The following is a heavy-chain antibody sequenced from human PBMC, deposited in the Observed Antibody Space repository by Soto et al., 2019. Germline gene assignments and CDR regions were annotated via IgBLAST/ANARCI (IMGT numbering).Heavy chain of an antibody. CDR1: GFTFTSSA. V-gene: IGHV1-58*01. CDR2: IVVGSGNT. J-gene: IGHJ3*02. Sequence: QMQLVQSGPEVKKPGTSVKVSCKASGFTFTSSAVQWVRQARGQRLEWIGWIVVGSGNTNYAQKFQERVTITRDMSTSTAYMELSSLRSEDTAVYYCAAGLAAPAAFDIWGQGTMVTVSS. CDR3: AAGLAAPAAFDI. D-gene: IGHD3-16*01.